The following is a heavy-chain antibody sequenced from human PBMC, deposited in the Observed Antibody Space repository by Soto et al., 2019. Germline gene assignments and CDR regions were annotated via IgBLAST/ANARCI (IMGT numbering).Heavy chain of an antibody. Sequence: GGSLRLSCAASGFTFSSYVMHWVRQAPDKGLEWVAVISFGGSKRYYTDSVKGRFTISRDDSKNTLYLQMNSLGAEDTAVYYCAKGLGITISGVVDYWGQGTLVTVYS. J-gene: IGHJ4*02. V-gene: IGHV3-30*18. D-gene: IGHD3-3*01. CDR1: GFTFSSYV. CDR3: AKGLGITISGVVDY. CDR2: ISFGGSKR.